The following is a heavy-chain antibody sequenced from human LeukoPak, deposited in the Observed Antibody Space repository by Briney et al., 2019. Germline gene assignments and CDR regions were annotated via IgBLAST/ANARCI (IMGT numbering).Heavy chain of an antibody. D-gene: IGHD2-2*01. Sequence: WGYLRLSCAASGFTFSSYAMGWVRQAPGKGLEWVSAISGSGGSTYYADSVKGRFTISRDNSKNTLYLQMNSLTAEDTAVYSCAKAHIVVVPAAQPWFDPWGQGTLVTVSS. V-gene: IGHV3-23*01. CDR1: GFTFSSYA. CDR2: ISGSGGST. J-gene: IGHJ5*02. CDR3: AKAHIVVVPAAQPWFDP.